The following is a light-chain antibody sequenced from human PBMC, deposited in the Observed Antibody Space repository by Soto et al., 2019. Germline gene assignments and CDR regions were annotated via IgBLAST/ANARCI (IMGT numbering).Light chain of an antibody. J-gene: IGKJ3*01. V-gene: IGKV1-39*01. CDR1: QSISSY. CDR2: AAS. CDR3: QQSYSTSAPLFT. Sequence: DIQMTQSPSSLSASVGDRVTITCRASQSISSYLNWYQQKPGKAPKLLIYAASSLQSGVPSRFSGSGSGTDFTLTISSLQPEDFATYYCQQSYSTSAPLFTFGPGTKVDIK.